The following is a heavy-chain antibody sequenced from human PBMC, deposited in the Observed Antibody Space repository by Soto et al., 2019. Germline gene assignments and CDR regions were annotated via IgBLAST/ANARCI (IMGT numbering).Heavy chain of an antibody. CDR2: IFSSGST. CDR1: GGSVNTLY. Sequence: WETLALTCTVSGGSVNTLYWSWVRPPAGKGLEWIGRIFSSGSTSFNPSLESRVAMSVDTSKNHFSLNLSSVTAADMAVYYCAREGSYSAYNFAHGIQLWSFDFWGQGALVTVSA. D-gene: IGHD5-12*01. J-gene: IGHJ4*02. V-gene: IGHV4-4*07. CDR3: AREGSYSAYNFAHGIQLWSFDF.